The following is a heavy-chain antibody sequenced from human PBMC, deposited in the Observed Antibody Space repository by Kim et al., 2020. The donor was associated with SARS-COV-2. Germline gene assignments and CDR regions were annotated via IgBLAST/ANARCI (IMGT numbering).Heavy chain of an antibody. CDR2: IYYSGST. Sequence: SETLSLTCTVSGGSISSSSYYWGWIRQPPGKGLEWIGSIYYSGSTYYNPSLKSRVTISVDTSKNQFSLKLSSVTAADTAVYYCASTGYGSSWYEPSYYDSSGSLGMDVWGQGTTVTVSS. J-gene: IGHJ6*02. D-gene: IGHD3-22*01. CDR1: GGSISSSSYY. CDR3: ASTGYGSSWYEPSYYDSSGSLGMDV. V-gene: IGHV4-39*01.